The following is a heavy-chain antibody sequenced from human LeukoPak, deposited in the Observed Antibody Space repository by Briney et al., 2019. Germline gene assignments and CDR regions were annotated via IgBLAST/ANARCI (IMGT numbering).Heavy chain of an antibody. J-gene: IGHJ4*02. V-gene: IGHV1-2*02. CDR2: INPNSGGT. CDR3: ARMDITIFGVAGFDY. Sequence: ASVKVSCKASGYTFTGYYMHWVRQAPGQGLEWMGWINPNSGGTNYAQKFQGRVTMTRDTSISTAYMELSRLRSDDTAVYYCARMDITIFGVAGFDYWGQGTLVTVSS. D-gene: IGHD3-3*01. CDR1: GYTFTGYY.